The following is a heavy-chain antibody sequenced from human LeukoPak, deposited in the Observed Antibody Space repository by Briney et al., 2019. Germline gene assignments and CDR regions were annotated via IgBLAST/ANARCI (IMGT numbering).Heavy chain of an antibody. CDR2: IWHDGSHK. D-gene: IGHD2-15*01. CDR1: GFAFNTYA. V-gene: IGHV3-33*06. Sequence: GSLRLSCAASGFAFNTYAMHWVRQAPGQGLEWVALIWHDGSHKFYSNSVKGRFTISRDNSKNTLYLQMNSLRAEDTAVYYCAKVGYCSGGSRYDYWGQGTLVTVSS. J-gene: IGHJ4*02. CDR3: AKVGYCSGGSRYDY.